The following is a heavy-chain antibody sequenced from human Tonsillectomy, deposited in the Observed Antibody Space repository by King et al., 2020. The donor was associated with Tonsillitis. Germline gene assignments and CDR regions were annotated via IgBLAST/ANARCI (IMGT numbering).Heavy chain of an antibody. J-gene: IGHJ3*02. CDR2: IYPGDSDT. Sequence: VQLVQSGAEVKKPGESLKISCKGSGYSFTSYWIGWVRQMPGKGLEWMGIIYPGDSDTRYSPSFQGQVTISADKSISPAYLQWSSLKASDTAMYYCARRPDYVDASDAFDIWGQGTMVTVSS. V-gene: IGHV5-51*01. D-gene: IGHD4-17*01. CDR1: GYSFTSYW. CDR3: ARRPDYVDASDAFDI.